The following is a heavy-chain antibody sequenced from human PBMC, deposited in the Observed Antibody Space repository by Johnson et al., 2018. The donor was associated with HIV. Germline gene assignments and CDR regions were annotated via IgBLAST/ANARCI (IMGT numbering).Heavy chain of an antibody. CDR2: ISSSGSTI. Sequence: QVQLVESGGGLVKPGGSLRLSCAASGFTFSDYYMSWIRQAPGKGLEWVSYISSSGSTIYYADSVKGRFTLSRDNAKNSLFLQMHSLRVEDTAIYYCARVGYQLHDAFDLWGQGTMVTVSS. CDR3: ARVGYQLHDAFDL. V-gene: IGHV3-11*01. CDR1: GFTFSDYY. J-gene: IGHJ3*01. D-gene: IGHD2-2*01.